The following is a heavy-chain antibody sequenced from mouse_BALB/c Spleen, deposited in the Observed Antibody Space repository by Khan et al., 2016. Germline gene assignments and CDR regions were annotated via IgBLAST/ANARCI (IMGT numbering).Heavy chain of an antibody. D-gene: IGHD2-1*01. V-gene: IGHV14-3*02. CDR1: GFNIKDTY. CDR2: IDPANGNT. J-gene: IGHJ3*01. CDR3: ARGDGNYNFFAY. Sequence: VQLKQSGAELVKPGASVKLSCTASGFNIKDTYMHWVKQRPEQGLEWIGRIDPANGNTKYDPKFQGKATITADTSSNTAYLQLSSLTSEDTAVSYCARGDGNYNFFAYWGQGTLVTVSA.